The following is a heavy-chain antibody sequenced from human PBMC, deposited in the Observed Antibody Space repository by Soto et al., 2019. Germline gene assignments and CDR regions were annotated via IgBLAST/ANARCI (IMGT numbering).Heavy chain of an antibody. V-gene: IGHV1-18*01. CDR2: INPDNGNT. Sequence: QVQLVQSGAEVKKPGASVKVSCKASGYTFTRSGISWVRQAPGQGLEWLGWINPDNGNTNYAQHLQGRVSLTTDTPTSKAYQDLRSLRADDTAVYYCARGQGITAFGVYSMYYYGMDVWGQGATVTVSS. J-gene: IGHJ6*02. D-gene: IGHD3-3*01. CDR1: GYTFTRSG. CDR3: ARGQGITAFGVYSMYYYGMDV.